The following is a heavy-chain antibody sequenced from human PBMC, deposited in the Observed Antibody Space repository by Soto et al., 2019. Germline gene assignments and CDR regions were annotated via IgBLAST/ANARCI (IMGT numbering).Heavy chain of an antibody. CDR1: GGSLSGYY. Sequence: SETLSLTCAVYGGSLSGYYWSWIRQPPGKGLEWMGSIYYSGSTYYNPSLRSRVTMSVDTSRNQFSLKLTSVTAADAAVYYCARHGELLLSSPFDYWGQGTPVTVSS. CDR2: IYYSGST. CDR3: ARHGELLLSSPFDY. D-gene: IGHD2-21*01. J-gene: IGHJ4*02. V-gene: IGHV4-39*01.